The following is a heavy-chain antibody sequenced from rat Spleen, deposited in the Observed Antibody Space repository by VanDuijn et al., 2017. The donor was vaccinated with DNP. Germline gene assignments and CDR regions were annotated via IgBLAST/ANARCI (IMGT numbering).Heavy chain of an antibody. CDR3: TSNPHIRTAAPFDY. CDR2: ISNTGDST. Sequence: EVQLVESGGGPVQPGRSLKLSCVASGFIFSNYWMTWIRQAPGKGLDWAPSISNTGDSTYYSASVKCRFSISRDNAKSTIYLQVNSLRSEDTTTYYCTSNPHIRTAAPFDYWGQGVMVTVSS. J-gene: IGHJ2*01. V-gene: IGHV5-31*01. CDR1: GFIFSNYW. D-gene: IGHD3-8*01.